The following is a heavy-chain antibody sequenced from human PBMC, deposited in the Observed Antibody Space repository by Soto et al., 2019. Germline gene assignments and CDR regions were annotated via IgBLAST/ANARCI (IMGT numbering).Heavy chain of an antibody. J-gene: IGHJ3*02. D-gene: IGHD2-2*01. V-gene: IGHV1-2*04. CDR2: INPNSGGT. CDR1: GYTFTGYY. Sequence: QVQLEQSGAEVKKPGASEKVSCKASGYTFTGYYMHWVRQAPGQGLEWMGWINPNSGGTNYAQKFQGWVTMTRDTSSSTAYMELSRLRSDDTAVYYCARGYCSRTSCPRTGAFDICRQGTMVTVSS. CDR3: ARGYCSRTSCPRTGAFDI.